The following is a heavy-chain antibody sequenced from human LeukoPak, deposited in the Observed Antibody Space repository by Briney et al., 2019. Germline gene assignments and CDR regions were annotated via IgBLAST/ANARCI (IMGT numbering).Heavy chain of an antibody. J-gene: IGHJ3*02. CDR2: IYHSGST. Sequence: SETLSLTCAVSGYSISSGYYWGWIRQPPGKGLEWIGSIYHSGSTYYNPSLKRRVTISVDTSKNQFSLKLSSVTAADTAVYYCARHKTRYCSGGSCYPDAFDIWGQGTMVTVSS. D-gene: IGHD2-15*01. V-gene: IGHV4-38-2*01. CDR3: ARHKTRYCSGGSCYPDAFDI. CDR1: GYSISSGYY.